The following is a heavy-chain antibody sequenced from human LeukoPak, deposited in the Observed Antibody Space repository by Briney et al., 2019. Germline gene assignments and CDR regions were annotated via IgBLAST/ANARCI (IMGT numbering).Heavy chain of an antibody. CDR2: ITDNGGSA. CDR1: GFTFNNYA. D-gene: IGHD5-18*01. CDR3: ASRLGYSFSV. J-gene: IGHJ4*02. Sequence: GGSLRLSCAASGFTFNNYAMSWVRQAPGRGLEWVSTITDNGGSAFYADSVKGRFTISRDNSKSTLYLQMSSLRAEDTAVYYCASRLGYSFSVWGQGTLVTVSS. V-gene: IGHV3-23*01.